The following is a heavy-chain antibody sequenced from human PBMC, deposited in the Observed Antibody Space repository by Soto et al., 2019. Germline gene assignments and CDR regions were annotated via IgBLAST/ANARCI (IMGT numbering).Heavy chain of an antibody. V-gene: IGHV3-23*01. CDR3: AKVIAALLGKGYFDY. J-gene: IGHJ4*02. CDR2: ISGSGGST. CDR1: GFSFSSYG. D-gene: IGHD6-6*01. Sequence: GGSLRLSCAASGFSFSSYGMSWVRQAPGKGLEWVSTISGSGGSTYYADSVKGRFTVSRDNSKNTLYLQMNSLRAEDTAVYYCAKVIAALLGKGYFDYWGQGTLVTVSS.